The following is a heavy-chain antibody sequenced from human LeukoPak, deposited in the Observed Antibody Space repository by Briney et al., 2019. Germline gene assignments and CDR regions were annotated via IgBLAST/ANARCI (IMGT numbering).Heavy chain of an antibody. CDR3: ARDSGYYYGSGSYSPFDY. CDR2: ISGSGGST. J-gene: IGHJ4*02. Sequence: GGSLRLSCAASGFTFSSYVMTWVRQAPGKGLEWVSAISGSGGSTYYADSVKGRFTISRDNAKNSLYLQMNSLRAEDTAVYYCARDSGYYYGSGSYSPFDYWGQGTLVTVSS. V-gene: IGHV3-23*01. CDR1: GFTFSSYV. D-gene: IGHD3-10*01.